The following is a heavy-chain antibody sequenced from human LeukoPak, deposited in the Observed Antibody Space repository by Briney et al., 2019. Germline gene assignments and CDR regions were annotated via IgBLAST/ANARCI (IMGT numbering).Heavy chain of an antibody. CDR1: GGSFSGYY. CDR2: INHSGGS. Sequence: SETLSLTCAVYGGSFSGYYWSWIRQRPGKGLEWIGEINHSGGSNYNPSLKSRVTISVDTSKNQFSLKLSSVTAADTAVYYCARGREYCSSTSCYTGYYYYYMDVWGKGTTVTVSS. CDR3: ARGREYCSSTSCYTGYYYYYMDV. D-gene: IGHD2-2*02. J-gene: IGHJ6*03. V-gene: IGHV4-34*01.